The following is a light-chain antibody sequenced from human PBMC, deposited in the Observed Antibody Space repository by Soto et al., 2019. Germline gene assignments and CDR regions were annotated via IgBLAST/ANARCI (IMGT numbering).Light chain of an antibody. CDR3: SSYAGSNAVV. CDR1: SSDVGGYNY. CDR2: EVS. V-gene: IGLV2-8*01. Sequence: QSALTQPPSASGSPGQSVTISCTGTSSDVGGYNYVSWYQQHSGKAPKLMIYEVSKRPSGVPDRFSGSKSGNTASLTVSGLQAEDEADYYCSSYAGSNAVVFGGGTQLTVL. J-gene: IGLJ2*01.